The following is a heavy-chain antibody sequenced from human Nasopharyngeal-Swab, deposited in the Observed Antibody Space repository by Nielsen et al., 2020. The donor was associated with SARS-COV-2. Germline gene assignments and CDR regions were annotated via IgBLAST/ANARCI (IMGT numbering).Heavy chain of an antibody. CDR3: AKDETYYDFWSGYFRWFDP. D-gene: IGHD3-3*01. V-gene: IGHV3-23*01. Sequence: WIRQPPGKGLEWVSDISGSGGSTYYADSVKGRFTISRDNSKNTLYLQMNSLRAEDTAVYYCAKDETYYDFWSGYFRWFDPWGQGTLVTVSS. CDR2: ISGSGGST. J-gene: IGHJ5*02.